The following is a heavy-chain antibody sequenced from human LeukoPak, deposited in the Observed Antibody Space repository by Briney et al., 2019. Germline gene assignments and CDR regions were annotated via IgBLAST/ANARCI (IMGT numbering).Heavy chain of an antibody. D-gene: IGHD3-3*01. Sequence: SETLSLTCTVSGGSISSYYWSWIRQPPGKGLEWIGYISYSGSTNYNPSLKSRVTISVDTSKNQFSLKLSSVTAADAAVYYCARALSSYWDYWGQGTLVTVSS. CDR2: ISYSGST. CDR3: ARALSSYWDY. CDR1: GGSISSYY. V-gene: IGHV4-59*01. J-gene: IGHJ4*02.